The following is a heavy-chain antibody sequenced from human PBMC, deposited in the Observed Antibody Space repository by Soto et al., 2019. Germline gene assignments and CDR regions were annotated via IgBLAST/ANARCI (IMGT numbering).Heavy chain of an antibody. D-gene: IGHD6-6*01. CDR3: ATDGSREPRPLDY. CDR1: VYTFTSYG. J-gene: IGHJ4*01. V-gene: IGHV1-18*01. Sequence: GVSVKFSLKTSVYTFTSYGISWLRQAPGKGLEWIGWISAYNGNTNYAQNLQGRVTMTTDTSTSPAYMQLRSLSSDDKAVYYCATDGSREPRPLDYW. CDR2: ISAYNGNT.